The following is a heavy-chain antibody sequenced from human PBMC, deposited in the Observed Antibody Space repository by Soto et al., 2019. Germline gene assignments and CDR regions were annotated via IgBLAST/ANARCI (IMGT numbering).Heavy chain of an antibody. CDR2: INHSGST. CDR3: ARFRDSTGTTGFDD. J-gene: IGHJ4*02. CDR1: GGSFSGYY. D-gene: IGHD1-7*01. Sequence: SETLSLTCAVYGGSFSGYYWSWIRQPPGKGLEWIGEINHSGSTNYNPSLKSRVTISVDTSKNQFSLKLSSVTAADTAVYYCARFRDSTGTTGFDDWGQGTLVTVSS. V-gene: IGHV4-34*01.